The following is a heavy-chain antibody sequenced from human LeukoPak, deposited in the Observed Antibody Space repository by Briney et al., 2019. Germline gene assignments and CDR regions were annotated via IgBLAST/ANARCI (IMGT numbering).Heavy chain of an antibody. CDR1: GFTFSSYA. V-gene: IGHV3-30-3*01. CDR2: ISYDGSNK. CDR3: ARGASGWYSDY. J-gene: IGHJ4*02. Sequence: GGSLRPSCAASGFTFSSYAMHWVRQAPGKGLEWVAVISYDGSNKYYADSVKGRFTISRDNSKNTLYLQMNSLRAEDTAVYYCARGASGWYSDYWGQGTLVTVSS. D-gene: IGHD6-19*01.